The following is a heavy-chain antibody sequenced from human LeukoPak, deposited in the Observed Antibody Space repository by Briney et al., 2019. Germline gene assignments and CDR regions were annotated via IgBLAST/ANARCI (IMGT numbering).Heavy chain of an antibody. J-gene: IGHJ4*02. CDR3: ASHDGYCTNGVSLYKNWAFDY. D-gene: IGHD2-8*01. CDR1: GGSISSSY. V-gene: IGHV4-59*01. CDR2: IYYGGST. Sequence: SETLSLTCTVSGGSISSSYWSWIRQPPGKGLEWIGYIYYGGSTNYNPSLKSRVTISVDTSKNQFSLKLSSVTAADTAVYYCASHDGYCTNGVSLYKNWAFDYWGQGTLVTVSS.